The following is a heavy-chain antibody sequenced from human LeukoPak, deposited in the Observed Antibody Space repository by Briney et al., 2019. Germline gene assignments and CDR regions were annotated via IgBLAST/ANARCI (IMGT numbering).Heavy chain of an antibody. CDR3: AREMIEVLWFGESPYNWFDP. D-gene: IGHD3-10*01. V-gene: IGHV1-8*01. CDR2: MNPNSGNT. Sequence: GASVKVSCKASGYTFTSYDVNWFRQATGQGLEWMGWMNPNSGNTGYAQKFQGRVSLTRDTSISTAYMELSSLRSEDTAVYYCAREMIEVLWFGESPYNWFDPWGQGTLVTASS. CDR1: GYTFTSYD. J-gene: IGHJ5*02.